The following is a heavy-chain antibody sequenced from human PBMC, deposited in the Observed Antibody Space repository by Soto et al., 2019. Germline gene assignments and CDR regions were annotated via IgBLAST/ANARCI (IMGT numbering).Heavy chain of an antibody. J-gene: IGHJ4*02. CDR1: GGTFSSYA. Sequence: QVQLVQSGAEVKKPGSSVKVSCKASGGTFSSYAISWVRQAPGQGLEWMGGIIPIFGTANYAQKFQGRVTITADESTSTAYMELSSLRSEDTAVYYCARGTAMVPTTKKVYYDSSGYYYRYFDYWGQGTLVTVSS. CDR3: ARGTAMVPTTKKVYYDSSGYYYRYFDY. CDR2: IIPIFGTA. V-gene: IGHV1-69*01. D-gene: IGHD3-22*01.